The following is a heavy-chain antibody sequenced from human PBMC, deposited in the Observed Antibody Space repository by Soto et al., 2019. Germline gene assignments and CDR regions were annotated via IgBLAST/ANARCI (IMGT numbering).Heavy chain of an antibody. CDR1: GFTLSDHY. CDR3: VRATYFSDSSGYTRCLDY. CDR2: SRDKPQGYST. D-gene: IGHD3-22*01. Sequence: GGSLRLSCAVSGFTLSDHYIDWVRQAPGKGLEWVGRSRDKPQGYSTAYAASVKGRFTTSRDESKNSAYLQMNSLKTEDTAVYYRVRATYFSDSSGYTRCLDYWGQGTLVTVSS. J-gene: IGHJ4*02. V-gene: IGHV3-72*01.